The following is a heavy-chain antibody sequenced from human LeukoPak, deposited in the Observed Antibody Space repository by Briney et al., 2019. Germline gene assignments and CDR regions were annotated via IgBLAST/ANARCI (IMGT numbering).Heavy chain of an antibody. V-gene: IGHV3-15*01. Sequence: PGGSLRLSCAASGFTFSNAWMSWVRQAPGKGLEWVGRIKSKTDGGTTDYAAPVKGRFTISRDDSKNTLYLQVNSLKTEDTAVYYCTTPAGAANWFDPWGQGTLVTVSS. CDR1: GFTFSNAW. J-gene: IGHJ5*02. D-gene: IGHD1-26*01. CDR2: IKSKTDGGTT. CDR3: TTPAGAANWFDP.